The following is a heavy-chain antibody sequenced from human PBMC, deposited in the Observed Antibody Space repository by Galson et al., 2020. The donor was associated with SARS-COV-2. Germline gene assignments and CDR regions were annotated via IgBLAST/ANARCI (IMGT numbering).Heavy chain of an antibody. CDR3: AREFGSGIDY. J-gene: IGHJ4*02. V-gene: IGHV3-30*04. CDR1: GFTFSSYA. CDR2: ISYDGSNK. D-gene: IGHD3-10*01. Sequence: QLGESLKISCAASGFTFSSYAMHWVRQAQGKGLEWVAVISYDGSNKYYADSVKGRFTISRDNSKNTLYLQMNSLRAEDTAVYYCAREFGSGIDYWGQGTLVTVSS.